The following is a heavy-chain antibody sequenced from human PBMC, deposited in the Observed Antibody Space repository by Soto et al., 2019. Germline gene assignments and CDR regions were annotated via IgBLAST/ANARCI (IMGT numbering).Heavy chain of an antibody. D-gene: IGHD1-26*01. CDR1: GFTFSIYA. Sequence: GGSLRLSCSASGFTFSIYAMHWVRQAPGKGLEWVAVISYDGSNKYYADSVKGRFTISRDNSKNTLYLQMNSLRVEDAAVYYCAKDLVGSNADYFGSWGQGTLVTVSS. CDR3: AKDLVGSNADYFGS. V-gene: IGHV3-30-3*01. CDR2: ISYDGSNK. J-gene: IGHJ4*02.